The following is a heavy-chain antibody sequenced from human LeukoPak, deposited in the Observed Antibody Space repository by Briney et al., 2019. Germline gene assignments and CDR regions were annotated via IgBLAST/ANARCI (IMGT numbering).Heavy chain of an antibody. CDR2: INHSGST. J-gene: IGHJ5*02. CDR3: ARGRGPRKYYYDSRNWFDP. CDR1: GGSFSGYY. D-gene: IGHD3-22*01. Sequence: SETLSLTCAVYGGSFSGYYWSWLRQPPGKGLEWIGEINHSGSTNYNPSLKSRVTISVDTSKNQFSLKLSSVTAADTAVYYCARGRGPRKYYYDSRNWFDPWGQGTLVTVSS. V-gene: IGHV4-34*01.